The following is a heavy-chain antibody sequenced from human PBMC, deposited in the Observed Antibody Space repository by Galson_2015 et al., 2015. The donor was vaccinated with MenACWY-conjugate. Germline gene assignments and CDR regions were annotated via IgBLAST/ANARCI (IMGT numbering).Heavy chain of an antibody. D-gene: IGHD3-16*01. CDR1: GFTFSSHA. V-gene: IGHV3-23*01. CDR2: ITTTGETA. J-gene: IGHJ6*02. CDR3: GLGGGSPNDYYHGIDV. Sequence: CATSGFTFSSHAMNWVRQAPGEGLKWVSSITTTGETAYYADSVKGRFTISRDTSKNEIYLRLSSVRAADTAVYYCGLGGGSPNDYYHGIDVWGQGTTVVVSS.